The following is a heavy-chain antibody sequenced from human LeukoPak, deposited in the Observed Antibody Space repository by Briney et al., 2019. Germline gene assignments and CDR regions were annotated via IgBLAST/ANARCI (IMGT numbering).Heavy chain of an antibody. J-gene: IGHJ6*02. Sequence: PGGSLRLSCIASGFTFNQHSMSWVRQAPVKGLEWVASIRPDGSAVFYVDSVRGRFTFSRDNAKNSLDLQMNSLRAEDTAVYYCTRFGLPYSIDLWGQGTMVTVSS. CDR3: TRFGLPYSIDL. D-gene: IGHD3/OR15-3a*01. CDR1: GFTFNQHS. V-gene: IGHV3-7*01. CDR2: IRPDGSAV.